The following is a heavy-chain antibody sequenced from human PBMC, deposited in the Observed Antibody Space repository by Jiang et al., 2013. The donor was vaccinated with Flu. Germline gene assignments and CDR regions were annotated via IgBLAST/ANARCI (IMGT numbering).Heavy chain of an antibody. Sequence: SGAEVKKPGSSVKVSCKASGGTFSSYAISWVRQAPGQGLEWMGGIIPIFGTANYAQKFQGRVTITADESTSTAYMELSSLRSEDTAVYYCARAPIVATIPYYYYGMDVWGQGTTVTVSS. CDR3: ARAPIVATIPYYYYGMDV. CDR2: IIPIFGTA. CDR1: GGTFSSYA. V-gene: IGHV1-69*01. J-gene: IGHJ6*02. D-gene: IGHD5-12*01.